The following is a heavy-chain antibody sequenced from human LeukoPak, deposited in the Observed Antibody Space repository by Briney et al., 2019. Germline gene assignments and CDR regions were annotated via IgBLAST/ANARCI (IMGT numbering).Heavy chain of an antibody. D-gene: IGHD3-22*01. CDR3: ARDLAYYYDSSGYYENY. CDR1: GFTFSSYG. V-gene: IGHV3-48*04. J-gene: IGHJ4*02. CDR2: ISSSGSTI. Sequence: GRSLRLSCAASGFTFSSYGMHWVLQAPGKGLEWVSYISSSGSTIYYADSVKGRFTISRDNAENSLYLQMNSLRAEDTAVYYCARDLAYYYDSSGYYENYWGQGTLVTVSS.